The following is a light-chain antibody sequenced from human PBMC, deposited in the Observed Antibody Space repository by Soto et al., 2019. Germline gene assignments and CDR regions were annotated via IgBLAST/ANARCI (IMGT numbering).Light chain of an antibody. Sequence: DIQMTQSPSSLSASIGDRVTITCRASQSITDYLNWYQQKPGKAPKLLIYAAYSLQSGVPSRFSGSGSGTDFSLTISSLQPEDSATYYCQQSYSSPVTFGQGTRLEIK. J-gene: IGKJ2*01. CDR3: QQSYSSPVT. CDR1: QSITDY. CDR2: AAY. V-gene: IGKV1-39*01.